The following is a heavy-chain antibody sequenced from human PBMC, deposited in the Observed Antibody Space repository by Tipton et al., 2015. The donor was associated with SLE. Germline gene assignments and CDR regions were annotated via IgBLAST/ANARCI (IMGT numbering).Heavy chain of an antibody. Sequence: TLSLTCTVSGGSISSGDYYWGWIRQPPGKGLEWIGSIYYSGSTYYNPSLKSRVTISVDTSKNQFSLKLSSVIAADTAVYYCARDPSGYYPDYWGQGTLVTVSS. J-gene: IGHJ4*02. CDR1: GGSISSGDYY. D-gene: IGHD3-22*01. V-gene: IGHV4-39*07. CDR3: ARDPSGYYPDY. CDR2: IYYSGST.